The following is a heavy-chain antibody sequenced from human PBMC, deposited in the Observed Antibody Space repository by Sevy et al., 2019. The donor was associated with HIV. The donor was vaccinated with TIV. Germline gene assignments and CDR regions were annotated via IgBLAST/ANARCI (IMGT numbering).Heavy chain of an antibody. D-gene: IGHD1-26*01. V-gene: IGHV3-30-3*01. CDR1: GFTFSSYA. Sequence: GGSLRLSCAASGFTFSSYAMHWVRQAPGKGLEWVAVISYDGSNKYYADSVKGRFTISRDNSKNTLYLQMNSLRAEDTAVYYCARIRGPTSAEFDLWGQGTLVTVSS. J-gene: IGHJ5*02. CDR3: ARIRGPTSAEFDL. CDR2: ISYDGSNK.